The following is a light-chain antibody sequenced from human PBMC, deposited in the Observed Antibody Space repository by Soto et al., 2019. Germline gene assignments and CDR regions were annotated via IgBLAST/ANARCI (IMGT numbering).Light chain of an antibody. Sequence: QSVLAQPSSVSGSPGQSSTISCTGTSXDVGAYNSVSWYQQLPHKAPQVILYKGTQRPSGVSSRSSGSTSGNAASLTISGLQADDEADYFCCSSAPESTYVFGTGTKVTVL. J-gene: IGLJ1*01. V-gene: IGLV2-23*01. CDR1: SXDVGAYNS. CDR3: CSSAPESTYV. CDR2: KGT.